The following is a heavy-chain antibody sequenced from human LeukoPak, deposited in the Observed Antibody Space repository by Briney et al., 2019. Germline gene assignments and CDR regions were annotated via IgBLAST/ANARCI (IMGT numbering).Heavy chain of an antibody. V-gene: IGHV6-1*01. CDR3: SLARSEYHYGMDV. CDR1: GDSVSRIRDA. CDR2: TDYRSKWYY. J-gene: IGHJ6*02. Sequence: SQTLSLTCAISGDSVSRIRDAWNWISQSPSRGLECLGSTDYRSKWYYKYEASEKSRIKISPDTFKNQFSLQLTSVSPEDTAVYYCSLARSEYHYGMDVWGQGTTVTVSS.